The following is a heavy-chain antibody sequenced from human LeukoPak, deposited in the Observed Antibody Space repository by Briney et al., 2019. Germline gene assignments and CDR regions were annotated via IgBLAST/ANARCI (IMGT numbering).Heavy chain of an antibody. D-gene: IGHD6-13*01. J-gene: IGHJ5*02. V-gene: IGHV3-21*01. CDR2: ISSSGDFM. CDR1: GFTFSSYT. CDR3: AKGRIAADPRWFDP. Sequence: PGGSLRLSCAASGFTFSSYTMNWVRQAPGKGLEWVSSISSSGDFMYYADSVKGRFTISRDNAKNSLYLQMNSLRAEDTAVYYCAKGRIAADPRWFDPWGQGTLVTVSS.